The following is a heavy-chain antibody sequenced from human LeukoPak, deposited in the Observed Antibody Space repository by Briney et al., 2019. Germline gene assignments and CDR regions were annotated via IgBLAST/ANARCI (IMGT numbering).Heavy chain of an antibody. J-gene: IGHJ4*02. CDR1: GGSISPYY. CDR3: ARGDMATFNFDY. CDR2: IYYSGTT. D-gene: IGHD5-24*01. Sequence: SETLSLTCSVSGGSISPYYWSWIRQPPGKGLEWIGYIYYSGTTNYNPSLKSRVTISVDTSKNQFSLKLSSVTAADTAVYYCARGDMATFNFDYWGQGTLVTVSS. V-gene: IGHV4-59*01.